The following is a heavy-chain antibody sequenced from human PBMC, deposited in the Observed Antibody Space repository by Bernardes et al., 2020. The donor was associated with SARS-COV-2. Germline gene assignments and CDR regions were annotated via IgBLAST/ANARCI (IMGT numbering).Heavy chain of an antibody. CDR1: GGSIGNYY. Sequence: ETLSLTCTVSGGSIGNYYWDWIRQPPGKGLEWIGYVYFPGTTHYNPSLKSRVTISLDTSKNQFSLKLNFVTAADTAVYYCARGYGGNIDYWGRGTLVTVSS. D-gene: IGHD2-15*01. CDR2: VYFPGTT. CDR3: ARGYGGNIDY. J-gene: IGHJ4*02. V-gene: IGHV4-59*01.